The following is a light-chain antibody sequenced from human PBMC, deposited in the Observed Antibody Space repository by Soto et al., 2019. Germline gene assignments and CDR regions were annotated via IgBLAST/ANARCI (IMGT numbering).Light chain of an antibody. CDR3: QQRSNWPPLT. CDR2: DAS. CDR1: QSVSSN. V-gene: IGKV3-11*01. J-gene: IGKJ4*01. Sequence: EIVMTQSPATLSVSPGERATLSCRASQSVSSNLAWYQQKPGQAPRLLIYDASNRASDIPARFSGSGSGTDFTLTISSLEPEDSAVYYCQQRSNWPPLTFGGGTKVDIK.